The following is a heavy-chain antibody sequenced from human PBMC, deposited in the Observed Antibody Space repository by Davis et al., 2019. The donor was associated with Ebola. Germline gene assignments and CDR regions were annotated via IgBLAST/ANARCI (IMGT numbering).Heavy chain of an antibody. V-gene: IGHV3-30-3*01. CDR3: GVQGDY. J-gene: IGHJ4*02. CDR2: ISYDGSNK. CDR1: GFTFSSYA. Sequence: GGSLRLSCAASGFTFSSYAMHWVRQAPGKGLEWVAVISYDGSNKYYADSVKGRFTISRHNLKNMLYLQMNSLRPEDTAVYYCGVQGDYWGQGTLVTVSS.